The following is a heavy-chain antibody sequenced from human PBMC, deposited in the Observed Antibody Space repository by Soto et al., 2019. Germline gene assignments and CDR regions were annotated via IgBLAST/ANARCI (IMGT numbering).Heavy chain of an antibody. J-gene: IGHJ5*02. CDR2: MNPNSGNT. CDR3: ARSKGSRGWFDP. D-gene: IGHD6-13*01. Sequence: QVQLVQSGAEVEKPGASVKVSCKASGYTFTSYDINWVRQATGQGLEWMGWMNPNSGNTGYAQKFQGRVTMTRNTSIRTAYMELSSLRSEDTAVYYCARSKGSRGWFDPWGQGTRVTVSS. CDR1: GYTFTSYD. V-gene: IGHV1-8*01.